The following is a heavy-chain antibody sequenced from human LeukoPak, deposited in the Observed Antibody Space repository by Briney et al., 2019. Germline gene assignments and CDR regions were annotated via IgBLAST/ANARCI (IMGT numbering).Heavy chain of an antibody. D-gene: IGHD3-22*01. Sequence: GGSLRLSCAASGFTFSSYSMNWVRQAPGKGLEWVSSISSSSSYIYYADSVKGRFTISRDNAKNSLYLQMNSLKTEDTAVYYCTTYYDSSGYYRILDQNFDYWGQGTLVTVSS. CDR3: TTYYDSSGYYRILDQNFDY. CDR2: ISSSSSYI. V-gene: IGHV3-21*03. J-gene: IGHJ4*02. CDR1: GFTFSSYS.